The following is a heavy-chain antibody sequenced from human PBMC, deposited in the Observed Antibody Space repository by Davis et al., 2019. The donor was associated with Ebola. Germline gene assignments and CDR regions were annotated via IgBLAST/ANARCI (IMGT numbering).Heavy chain of an antibody. CDR3: AKDKNYDFWSGYPHDAFDI. V-gene: IGHV3-23*01. Sequence: EALKIPRAASGFTFHSYALTWVRQAPGKGLDLVSAIRGSGGSTYYADSVKGRFTISRDNSKNTLYLQMNRLRAEDTAIYCCAKDKNYDFWSGYPHDAFDIWGQGTMVNVSS. J-gene: IGHJ3*02. D-gene: IGHD3-3*01. CDR2: IRGSGGST. CDR1: GFTFHSYA.